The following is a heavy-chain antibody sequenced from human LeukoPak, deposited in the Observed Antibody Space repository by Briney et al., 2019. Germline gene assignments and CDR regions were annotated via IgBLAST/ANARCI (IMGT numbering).Heavy chain of an antibody. CDR3: ARVGSVSRGWYEFDY. J-gene: IGHJ4*02. CDR2: ISSSGTA. V-gene: IGHV3-53*01. Sequence: RGSLRLSCAASVFTASTNYMSWVRQVPGEGVEFVSLISSSGTADYADSVKGRFTITSDNSKNTLYLQMNSLGAEDTAGYCCARVGSVSRGWYEFDYWGQGTLVTVSS. D-gene: IGHD6-19*01. CDR1: VFTASTNY.